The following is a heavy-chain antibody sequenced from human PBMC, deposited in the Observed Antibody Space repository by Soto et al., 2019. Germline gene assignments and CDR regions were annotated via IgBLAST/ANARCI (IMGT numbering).Heavy chain of an antibody. CDR2: TNPNNGST. D-gene: IGHD3-10*01. V-gene: IGHV1-2*02. J-gene: IGHJ4*02. Sequence: ASVKVSCKASGYTFIAHYIHWVRQAPGKGLEWIGWTNPNNGSTNYAQKSQGRVTMTRDTSITTVYVELSSLRSDDTAVYFCARDVNPYYGPGSLHGYFDYWGQGTLVTVSS. CDR1: GYTFIAHY. CDR3: ARDVNPYYGPGSLHGYFDY.